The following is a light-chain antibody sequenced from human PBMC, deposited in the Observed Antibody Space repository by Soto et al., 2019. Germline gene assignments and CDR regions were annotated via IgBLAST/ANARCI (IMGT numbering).Light chain of an antibody. CDR2: DGS. CDR1: QSVSGY. V-gene: IGKV3-11*01. J-gene: IGKJ1*01. CDR3: QQYHIYSGT. Sequence: EIVLTQSPGTLSLFPGERATLSCRASQSVSGYLAWYQQKPGQAPRLLIYDGSHRAAGIPSRFSGSGSGTDFTLTINSLQPDDFATYYCQQYHIYSGTFGQGTKVEIK.